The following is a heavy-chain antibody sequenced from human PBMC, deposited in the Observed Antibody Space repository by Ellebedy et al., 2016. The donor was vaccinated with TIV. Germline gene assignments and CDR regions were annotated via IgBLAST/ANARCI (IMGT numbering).Heavy chain of an antibody. V-gene: IGHV3-15*01. J-gene: IGHJ4*02. Sequence: GGSLRLXXAASGFTFNDAYMSWVRQAPGKGLEWVARVTSEADGRTTDYAAPVKGRFTISSDGSKTTLYLQMNSLRSEDTAVYYCTTDRAVAVRPIFDSWGRGSLVTVSS. CDR2: VTSEADGRTT. D-gene: IGHD6-6*01. CDR1: GFTFNDAY. CDR3: TTDRAVAVRPIFDS.